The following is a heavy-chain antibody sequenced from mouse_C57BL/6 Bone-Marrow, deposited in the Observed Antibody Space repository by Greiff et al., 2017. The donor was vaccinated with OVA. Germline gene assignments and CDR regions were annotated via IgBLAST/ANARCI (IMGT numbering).Heavy chain of an antibody. J-gene: IGHJ4*01. Sequence: QVQLQQPGAELVRPGTSVKLSCKASGYTFTSYWMHWVKQRPGQGLEWIGRIHPSDSDTNYSQKFKGKATLTVDKSSSTAYMQLSSLTSEDSAVYYCAISYSNYAMDYWGQGTSVTVSS. CDR2: IHPSDSDT. CDR1: GYTFTSYW. CDR3: AISYSNYAMDY. D-gene: IGHD2-5*01. V-gene: IGHV1-74*01.